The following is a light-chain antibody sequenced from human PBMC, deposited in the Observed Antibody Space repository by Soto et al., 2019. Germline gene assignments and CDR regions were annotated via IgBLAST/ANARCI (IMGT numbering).Light chain of an antibody. Sequence: IVMTQSPATLSVSLGERATLSCRASQSINSNLAWYQQKPGQAPRLLMFRASIRATGFPARFSGSGSGTEFNITISSLQSEDSAFYYCQQYNNWPRATFGGGTKVEIK. CDR1: QSINSN. CDR3: QQYNNWPRAT. V-gene: IGKV3-15*01. CDR2: RAS. J-gene: IGKJ4*01.